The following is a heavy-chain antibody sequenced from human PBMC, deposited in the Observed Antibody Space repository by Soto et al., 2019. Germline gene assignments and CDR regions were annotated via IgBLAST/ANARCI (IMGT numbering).Heavy chain of an antibody. J-gene: IGHJ6*02. V-gene: IGHV3-15*07. CDR1: GFTFSNAW. D-gene: IGHD4-17*01. Sequence: PGGSLRLSCAASGFTFSNAWMNWVRQAPGKGLEWVGRIKSKTDGGTTDYAAPVKGRFTISRDDSKNTLYLQMNSLKTEDTAVYYCTTSYGGSDNYYYYGMDVWGQGTTVTVS. CDR3: TTSYGGSDNYYYYGMDV. CDR2: IKSKTDGGTT.